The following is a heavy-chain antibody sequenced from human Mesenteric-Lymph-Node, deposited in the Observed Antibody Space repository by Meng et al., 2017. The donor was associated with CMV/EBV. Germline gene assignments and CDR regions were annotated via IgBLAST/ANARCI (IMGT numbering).Heavy chain of an antibody. Sequence: QVQLVQSGAEVKKPGYSLKVACKASGGTFSSYTISWVRQAPGQGLEWMGRIIPILDIANYAQKFQGRVTITADKSTSTAYMELSSLRSEDTAVYYCAGGIAAAGSRWFDPWGQGTLVTVSS. CDR1: GGTFSSYT. J-gene: IGHJ5*02. CDR3: AGGIAAAGSRWFDP. V-gene: IGHV1-69*02. CDR2: IIPILDIA. D-gene: IGHD6-13*01.